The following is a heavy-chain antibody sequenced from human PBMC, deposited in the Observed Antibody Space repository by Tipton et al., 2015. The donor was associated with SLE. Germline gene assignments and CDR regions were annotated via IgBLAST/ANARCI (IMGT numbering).Heavy chain of an antibody. CDR2: VCNSVST. CDR3: ARYFDDSIGVCLFDL. V-gene: IGHV4-59*08. J-gene: IGHJ4*02. CDR1: GASVSSFC. D-gene: IGHD3-22*01. Sequence: TLSLTCTVSGASVSSFCWNWIRQSPGKGLEWIACVCNSVSTNYDPSLKSRGTISVDTYKNHFSLELTSVTAADTAVYYCARYFDDSIGVCLFDLGGQGTLVTVSS.